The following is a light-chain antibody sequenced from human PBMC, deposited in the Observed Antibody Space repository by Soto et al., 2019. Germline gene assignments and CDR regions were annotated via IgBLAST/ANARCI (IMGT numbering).Light chain of an antibody. CDR2: DAS. CDR1: QSVNSNY. Sequence: EIVLTQSPGTLSLSPGERASLSCRASQSVNSNYLAWYQQKPGQAPRLLIYDASSRATGIPDRFGGSGSGTDFTLTISRLEPEDFAVYYCQQRGNRPPWTFGQGTKVDIK. CDR3: QQRGNRPPWT. V-gene: IGKV3D-20*02. J-gene: IGKJ1*01.